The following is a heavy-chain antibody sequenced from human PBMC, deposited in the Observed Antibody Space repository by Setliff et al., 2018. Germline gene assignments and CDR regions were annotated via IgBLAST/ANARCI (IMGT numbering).Heavy chain of an antibody. D-gene: IGHD3-10*01. V-gene: IGHV4-61*02. Sequence: SETLSLTCTVSGGSISSGSYYWSWIRQPAGKGLEWIGRIYTSGSTNYNPSLKSRVTISVDTSKNQFSLKLSSVTAADTAVYYCARDLTTYYYGSGSYFGAVDIWGQGTMVTVSS. CDR2: IYTSGST. CDR3: ARDLTTYYYGSGSYFGAVDI. J-gene: IGHJ3*02. CDR1: GGSISSGSYY.